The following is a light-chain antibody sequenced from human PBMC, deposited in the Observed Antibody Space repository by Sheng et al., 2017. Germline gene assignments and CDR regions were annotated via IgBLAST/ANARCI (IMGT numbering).Light chain of an antibody. CDR1: QSLVHSDGNTY. CDR3: LQGTHWPET. CDR2: KVS. V-gene: IGKV2-30*02. Sequence: VVMAQSPLSLPVTLGQPASISCRSSQSLVHSDGNTYLNWFQQRPGHSPRRLIYKVSNRDSGVPDRFSGSGSATDFTLKISRVEAEDVGVYYCLQGTHWPETFGQGTKLEI. J-gene: IGKJ2*01.